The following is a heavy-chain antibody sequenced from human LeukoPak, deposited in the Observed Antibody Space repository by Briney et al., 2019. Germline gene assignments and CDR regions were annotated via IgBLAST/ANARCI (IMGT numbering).Heavy chain of an antibody. V-gene: IGHV3-74*03. Sequence: GGSLRLSCAASGFTFSNYWVHWVRQAPGKGLVWISRINRDGSTTKYADSVKGRFTVSRDNAKNTLNLQMNSLRAEDTAVYYCARDKKSGESSEIDYWGQGTPVTVSS. CDR3: ARDKKSGESSEIDY. CDR1: GFTFSNYW. J-gene: IGHJ4*02. D-gene: IGHD3-10*01. CDR2: INRDGSTT.